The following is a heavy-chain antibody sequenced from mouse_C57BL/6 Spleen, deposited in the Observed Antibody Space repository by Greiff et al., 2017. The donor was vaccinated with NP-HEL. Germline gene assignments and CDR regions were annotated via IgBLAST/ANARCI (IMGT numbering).Heavy chain of an antibody. CDR2: INPGSGGT. Sequence: QVQLQQSGAELVRPGTSVKVSCKASGYAFTNYLIEWVKQRPGQGLAWIGVINPGSGGTNYNEKFKGKATLTADKSSSTAYMQLSSLTSEDSAVYFCARGSNWDGGYFDYWGQGTTLTVSS. J-gene: IGHJ2*01. V-gene: IGHV1-54*01. CDR1: GYAFTNYL. D-gene: IGHD4-1*02. CDR3: ARGSNWDGGYFDY.